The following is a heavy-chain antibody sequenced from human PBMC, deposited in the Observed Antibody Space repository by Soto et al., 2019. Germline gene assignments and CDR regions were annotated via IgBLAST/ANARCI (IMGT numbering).Heavy chain of an antibody. Sequence: ASEKVSYKVSRYTFTDHYKHRLRQALGQGPEWMGWINPSSGGTFYSQKFQVRVTMTGDASMASTFLEVTCLTSDDAAVYYCARVRRALATFDGLAAWGQGTSVTVSS. V-gene: IGHV1-2*02. D-gene: IGHD3-9*01. CDR3: ARVRRALATFDGLAA. CDR2: INPSSGGT. CDR1: RYTFTDHY. J-gene: IGHJ5*01.